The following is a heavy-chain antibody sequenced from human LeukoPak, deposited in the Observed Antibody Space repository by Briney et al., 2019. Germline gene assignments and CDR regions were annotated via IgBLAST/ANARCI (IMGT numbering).Heavy chain of an antibody. CDR1: GYSFMNYW. CDR2: INPRDSDT. Sequence: GESLKISCKGSGYSFMNYWIGWVRQLPGKGLEWMGIINPRDSDTRNSPSFQGQVTISVDESISTAYLQWRSLKASDTAIYYCARPAATASHDAFDIWGQGTMVTVSS. J-gene: IGHJ3*02. D-gene: IGHD6-13*01. CDR3: ARPAATASHDAFDI. V-gene: IGHV5-51*01.